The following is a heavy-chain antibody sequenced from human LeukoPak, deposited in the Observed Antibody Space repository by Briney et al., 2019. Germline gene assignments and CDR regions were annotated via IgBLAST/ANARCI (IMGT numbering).Heavy chain of an antibody. CDR2: FYYSGST. V-gene: IGHV4-59*05. CDR1: GGSFSGYY. Sequence: SETLSLTCAVYGGSFSGYYWSWIRQSPGKGLEWIGSFYYSGSTYYNPSLKSRVTLSVDTSKNQFSLKLSSVTAADTAVYYCTRQGSLGTSGYDYWGQGTLVTVSS. J-gene: IGHJ4*02. CDR3: TRQGSLGTSGYDY. D-gene: IGHD1-7*01.